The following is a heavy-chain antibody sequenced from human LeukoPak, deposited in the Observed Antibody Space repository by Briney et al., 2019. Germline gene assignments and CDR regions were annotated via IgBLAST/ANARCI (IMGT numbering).Heavy chain of an antibody. CDR1: GGSTSSSSYY. D-gene: IGHD2-15*01. J-gene: IGHJ2*01. CDR2: IYYSGST. V-gene: IGHV4-39*01. CDR3: YSNYPFDL. Sequence: SETLSLTCTVSGGSTSSSSYYWGWIRQPPGKGLEWIGSIYYSGSTYYNPSLKSRVTISVDTSKNQFSLKLSSVTAADTAVYDCYSNYPFDLWGRGTLVTVSS.